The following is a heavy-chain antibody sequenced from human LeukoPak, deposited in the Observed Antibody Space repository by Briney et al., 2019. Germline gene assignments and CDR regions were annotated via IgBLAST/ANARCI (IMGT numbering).Heavy chain of an antibody. CDR2: IYPGDSDT. Sequence: GESLKISCKGSGYSFTSYWIGWVRQMPGKGLEWIRIIYPGDSDTRYSPSFQGQVTISADKSISTAYLQWSSLKASDTAMYYCARQLIAAAGMTYFDYWGQGTLVTVSS. CDR1: GYSFTSYW. CDR3: ARQLIAAAGMTYFDY. J-gene: IGHJ4*02. D-gene: IGHD6-13*01. V-gene: IGHV5-51*01.